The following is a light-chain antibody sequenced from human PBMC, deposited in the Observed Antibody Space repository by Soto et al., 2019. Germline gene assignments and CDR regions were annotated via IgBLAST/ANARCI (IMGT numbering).Light chain of an antibody. V-gene: IGLV2-14*01. J-gene: IGLJ1*01. CDR3: SSYTSDTFFV. Sequence: QSALTQPASVSGSPGQSITISCTGTNSDVGGYNYVSWFQHDPGKVPKLIIYEVSSRPSGVSNRFSGSKSGNTASLTISALRAEDEADYYCSSYTSDTFFVFGTGTKLTVL. CDR1: NSDVGGYNY. CDR2: EVS.